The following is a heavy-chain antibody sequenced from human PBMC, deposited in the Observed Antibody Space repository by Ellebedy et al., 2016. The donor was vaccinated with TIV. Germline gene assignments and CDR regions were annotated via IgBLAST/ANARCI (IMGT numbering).Heavy chain of an antibody. J-gene: IGHJ1*01. V-gene: IGHV1-2*02. CDR2: INSNSGGT. CDR1: GYTFTGYY. Sequence: ASVKVSCXASGYTFTGYYMHWVRQAPGQGLEWMGWINSNSGGTNYAQKFQGRVTMTRDTSISTAYMELSRLRSDDTTVYYCVRDRFLKTREYFQHWGQGTLVTVSS. CDR3: VRDRFLKTREYFQH. D-gene: IGHD2/OR15-2a*01.